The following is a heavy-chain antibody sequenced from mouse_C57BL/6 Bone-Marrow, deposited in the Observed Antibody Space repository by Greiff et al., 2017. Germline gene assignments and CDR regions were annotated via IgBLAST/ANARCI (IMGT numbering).Heavy chain of an antibody. CDR2: ISSGSSTI. CDR3: ARPGYYAMDY. V-gene: IGHV5-17*01. Sequence: EVMLVESGGGLVKPGGSLKLSCAASGFTFSAYGMHWVRQAPEKGLEWVAYISSGSSTIYYAVPVQGRFTISTDNAKNTLFLQMTSRRSEDTAMYYCARPGYYAMDYWGQGTSVTVSS. CDR1: GFTFSAYG. J-gene: IGHJ4*01.